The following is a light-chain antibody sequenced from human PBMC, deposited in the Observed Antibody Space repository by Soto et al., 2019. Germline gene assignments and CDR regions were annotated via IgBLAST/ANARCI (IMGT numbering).Light chain of an antibody. Sequence: QAVVTQEPSLTVSPGGTVTLTCGSTTGAVTSGHYHHWFQRKPGQAPKTLIYDTSNKRSWTPARFSGSLRGGKAALPLSGAQPEDEADYYCLLSYGNARKVAFGGGTKLTVL. CDR3: LLSYGNARKVA. CDR1: TGAVTSGHY. V-gene: IGLV7-46*01. CDR2: DTS. J-gene: IGLJ2*01.